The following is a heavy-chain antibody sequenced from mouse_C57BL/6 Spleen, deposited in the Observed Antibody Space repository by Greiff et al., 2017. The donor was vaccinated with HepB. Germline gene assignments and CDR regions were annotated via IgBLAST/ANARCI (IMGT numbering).Heavy chain of an antibody. CDR3: TRRRLDWYFDV. V-gene: IGHV1-15*01. D-gene: IGHD2-12*01. CDR2: IDPETGGT. J-gene: IGHJ1*03. Sequence: QVQLKQSGAELVRPGASVTLSCKASGYTFTDYEMHWVKQTPVHGLEWIGAIDPETGGTAYNQKFKGKAILTADKSSSTAYMELRSLTSEDSAVYYCTRRRLDWYFDVWGTGTTVTVSS. CDR1: GYTFTDYE.